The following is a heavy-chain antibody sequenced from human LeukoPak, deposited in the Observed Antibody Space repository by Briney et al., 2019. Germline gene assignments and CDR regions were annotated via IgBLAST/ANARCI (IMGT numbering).Heavy chain of an antibody. J-gene: IGHJ4*02. D-gene: IGHD3-22*01. CDR2: IYYSGST. Sequence: WFRQAPGKGLEWIGSIYYSGSTYYNPSLKSRVTISVDTSKNQFSLKLSSVTAADTAVYYCARVATYYYDSSGYEPPQIDYWGQGTLVTVSS. V-gene: IGHV4-39*07. CDR3: ARVATYYYDSSGYEPPQIDY.